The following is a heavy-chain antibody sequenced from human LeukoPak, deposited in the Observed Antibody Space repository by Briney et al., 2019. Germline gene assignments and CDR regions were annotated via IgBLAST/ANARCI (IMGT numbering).Heavy chain of an antibody. CDR2: ISGSGGST. V-gene: IGHV3-23*01. Sequence: GGSLRLSCAASGFTFSDYYMSWIRQAPGKGLEWVSAISGSGGSTYYADSVKGRFTISRDNSKNTLYLQMNSLRAEDTAVYYCAKDTYYDFWSGKYNWFDPWGQGTLVTVSS. CDR3: AKDTYYDFWSGKYNWFDP. CDR1: GFTFSDYY. D-gene: IGHD3-3*01. J-gene: IGHJ5*02.